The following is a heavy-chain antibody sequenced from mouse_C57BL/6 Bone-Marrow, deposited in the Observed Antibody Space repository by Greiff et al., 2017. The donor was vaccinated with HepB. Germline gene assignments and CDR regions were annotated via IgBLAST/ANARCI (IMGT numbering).Heavy chain of an antibody. V-gene: IGHV1-55*01. CDR3: ARSLYYDYDGLDY. J-gene: IGHJ2*01. Sequence: QVQLQQPGAELVKPGASVKMSCKASGYTFTSYWITWVKQRPGQGLEWIGDIYPGSGSTNYNEKFKSKATLTVDTSSSTAYMQLSSLTSEDSAIYYCARSLYYDYDGLDYWGQGTTLTVSS. CDR2: IYPGSGST. CDR1: GYTFTSYW. D-gene: IGHD2-4*01.